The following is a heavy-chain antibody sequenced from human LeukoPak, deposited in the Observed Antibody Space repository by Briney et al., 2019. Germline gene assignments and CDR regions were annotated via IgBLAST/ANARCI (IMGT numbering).Heavy chain of an antibody. CDR1: GGSISSYY. CDR2: IYYSGST. CDR3: ARGDFWSGFDY. Sequence: PSETLSLTCTVSGGSISSYYWSRIRQPPGKGLEWIGCIYYSGSTNYNPSLKSRVTISLDTSKNHFSLKLTSVTAADTAVYYCARGDFWSGFDYWGQGTLVTVSS. D-gene: IGHD3-3*01. V-gene: IGHV4-59*01. J-gene: IGHJ4*02.